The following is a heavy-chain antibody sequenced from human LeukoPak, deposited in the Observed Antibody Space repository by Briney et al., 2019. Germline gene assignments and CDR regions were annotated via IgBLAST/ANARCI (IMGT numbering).Heavy chain of an antibody. CDR3: ARGSDGFNRRWFDP. V-gene: IGHV1-2*02. CDR2: INPNSGGT. Sequence: GASVKVSCKASGYTFTGYYMHWVRQAPGQGLEWMGWINPNSGGTNYAQKFQGRVTMTRDTSISTAYMELSRLRSDDTAVYYCARGSDGFNRRWFDPWGQGTLVTVSS. J-gene: IGHJ5*02. D-gene: IGHD5-24*01. CDR1: GYTFTGYY.